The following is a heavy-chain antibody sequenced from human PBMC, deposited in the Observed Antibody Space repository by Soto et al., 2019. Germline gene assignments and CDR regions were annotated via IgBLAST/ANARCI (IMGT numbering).Heavy chain of an antibody. J-gene: IGHJ4*02. CDR3: ARDDYNEGLRYYYDY. D-gene: IGHD4-4*01. V-gene: IGHV3-21*01. CDR2: ISTSSTYT. CDR1: GFTFSTYS. Sequence: EVQLVESGGGLVKPGGSLRLSCAASGFTFSTYSMNWVRQAPGKGLEWVSTISTSSTYTYYADSVKGRFTISRDNAKNSPYLQMDSLRAEDTAVYYCARDDYNEGLRYYYDYWGPGTLVTVSS.